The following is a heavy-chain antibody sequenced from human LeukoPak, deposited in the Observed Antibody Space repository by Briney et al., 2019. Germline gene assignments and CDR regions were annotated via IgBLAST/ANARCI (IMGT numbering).Heavy chain of an antibody. CDR3: AKVSPGIQLWSLYYFDY. J-gene: IGHJ4*02. D-gene: IGHD5-18*01. CDR2: ISGTGRAT. CDR1: GFNFSTFG. Sequence: GGSLRLSCGASGFNFSTFGLSWVRQSPGKGLEWVSAISGTGRATLYADSVKGRFTISRDNSKNTLYLQMNSLRADDTAVYYCAKVSPGIQLWSLYYFDYWGQGTLVTVSS. V-gene: IGHV3-23*01.